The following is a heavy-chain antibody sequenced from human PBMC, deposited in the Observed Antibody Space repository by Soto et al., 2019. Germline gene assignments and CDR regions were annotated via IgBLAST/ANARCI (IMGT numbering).Heavy chain of an antibody. V-gene: IGHV3-23*01. CDR3: AKGPLGWVTTLYYGMDV. CDR1: GFTFSSYA. D-gene: IGHD2-21*01. Sequence: GGSLRLSCAASGFTFSSYAMSWVRQAPGKGLEWVSAISGSGGSTYYADSVKGRFTISRDNSKNTLYLRMNSPRAEDTAVYYCAKGPLGWVTTLYYGMDVWGQGTTVTVSS. J-gene: IGHJ6*02. CDR2: ISGSGGST.